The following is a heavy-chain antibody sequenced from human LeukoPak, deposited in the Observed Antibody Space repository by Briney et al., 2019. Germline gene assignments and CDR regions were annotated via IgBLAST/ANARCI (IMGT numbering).Heavy chain of an antibody. V-gene: IGHV3-33*01. J-gene: IGHJ4*02. CDR1: GFTFSSYG. Sequence: GGSLRLSCAASGFTFSSYGMHWVRQAPGEGLGWVAVIWYDGSNKYYADSVKGRFTISRDNSKNTLYLQMNSLRAEDTAVYYCAVRGADFDYWGQGTLVTVSS. CDR3: AVRGADFDY. D-gene: IGHD3-10*01. CDR2: IWYDGSNK.